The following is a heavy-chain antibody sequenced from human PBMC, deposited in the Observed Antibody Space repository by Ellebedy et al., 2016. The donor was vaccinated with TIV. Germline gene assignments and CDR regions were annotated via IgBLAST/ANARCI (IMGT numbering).Heavy chain of an antibody. J-gene: IGHJ5*02. CDR2: INPSGGST. D-gene: IGHD6-13*01. CDR3: ARAQHQQLVKSPWFDP. V-gene: IGHV1-46*01. CDR1: GYTFTSYY. Sequence: ASVKVSCKASGYTFTSYYMHWVRQAPGQGLEWMGIINPSGGSTSYAQKFQGRVTITADESTSTAYMELSSLRSEDTAVYYCARAQHQQLVKSPWFDPWGQGTLVTVSS.